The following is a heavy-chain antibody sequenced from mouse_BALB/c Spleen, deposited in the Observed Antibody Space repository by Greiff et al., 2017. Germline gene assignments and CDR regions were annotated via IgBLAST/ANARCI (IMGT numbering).Heavy chain of an antibody. Sequence: EVKLVESGGGLVQPGGSLKLSCAASGFTFSSYTMSWVRQTPEKRLEWVAYISNGGGSTYYPDTVKGRFTISRDNAKNTLYLQRSSLKSEDTAMYYCAREGITTVVYFDYWGQGTTLTVAS. CDR2: ISNGGGST. J-gene: IGHJ2*01. D-gene: IGHD1-1*01. CDR3: AREGITTVVYFDY. CDR1: GFTFSSYT. V-gene: IGHV5-12-2*01.